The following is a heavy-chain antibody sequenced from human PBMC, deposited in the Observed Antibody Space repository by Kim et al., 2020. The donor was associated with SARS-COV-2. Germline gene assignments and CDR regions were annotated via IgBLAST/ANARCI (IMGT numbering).Heavy chain of an antibody. CDR2: INEDGSEK. Sequence: GGSLRLSCAASGFAFSTFWMTWVRQAPGKGLEWVANINEDGSEKYYVDSVRGRFTISRDNAKNSVYLQMNSLRAEDTAVYYCARLCYYNSTGNRAIAYWG. CDR3: ARLCYYNSTGNRAIAY. J-gene: IGHJ4*01. CDR1: GFAFSTFW. V-gene: IGHV3-7*03. D-gene: IGHD3-22*01.